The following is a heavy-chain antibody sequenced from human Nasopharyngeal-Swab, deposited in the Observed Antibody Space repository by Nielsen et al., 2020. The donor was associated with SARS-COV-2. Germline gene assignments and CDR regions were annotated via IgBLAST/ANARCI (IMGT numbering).Heavy chain of an antibody. V-gene: IGHV5-10-1*01. Sequence: KVSCKGSGYSFTSYWISWVRQMPGKGLEWMGRIDPSDSYTNYSPSFQGHVTISADKSISTAYLQWSSLKASDTAMYYCARRRSGYCSGGSCYRGRYFDLWGRGTLVTVSS. CDR2: IDPSDSYT. CDR1: GYSFTSYW. J-gene: IGHJ2*01. CDR3: ARRRSGYCSGGSCYRGRYFDL. D-gene: IGHD2-15*01.